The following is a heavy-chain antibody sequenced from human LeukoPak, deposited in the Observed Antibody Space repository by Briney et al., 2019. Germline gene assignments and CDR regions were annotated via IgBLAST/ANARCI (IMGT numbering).Heavy chain of an antibody. CDR2: ISSSGSTI. Sequence: GGSLRLSCAASGFTFSSYEMNWVRQAPGKGLEWVSYISSSGSTIYYADSAKGRFTISRDNAKNSLYLQMNSLRAEDTAVNYCATLGKRRPSHAFDIWGQGTMVTVSS. J-gene: IGHJ3*02. CDR3: ATLGKRRPSHAFDI. CDR1: GFTFSSYE. V-gene: IGHV3-48*03. D-gene: IGHD6-6*01.